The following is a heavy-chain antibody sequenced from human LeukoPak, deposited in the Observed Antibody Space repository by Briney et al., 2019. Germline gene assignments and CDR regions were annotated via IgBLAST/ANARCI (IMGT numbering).Heavy chain of an antibody. J-gene: IGHJ5*02. Sequence: GGSLRLSCAASGFTVSSNYMSWVRQAPGKGLEWVSVIYSGGSTYYADSVKGRFTISRDNSKNTLYLQMNSLRAEDTAVYYCAREIHDYGDGWFDHWGQGTLVTVSS. CDR2: IYSGGST. CDR1: GFTVSSNY. D-gene: IGHD4-17*01. V-gene: IGHV3-66*01. CDR3: AREIHDYGDGWFDH.